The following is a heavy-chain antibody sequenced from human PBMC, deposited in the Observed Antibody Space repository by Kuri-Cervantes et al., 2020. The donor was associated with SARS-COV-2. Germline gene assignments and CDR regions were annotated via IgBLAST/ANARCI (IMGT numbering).Heavy chain of an antibody. V-gene: IGHV4-34*01. CDR2: VNHRGST. CDR1: GESFSGYY. J-gene: IGHJ6*03. Sequence: SETLSLTCVFYGESFSGYYWNWIRQSPGKGLEWIGEVNHRGSTNYNPSLKSRVTISVDTSSKQFSLHLGSVTAADTAVYYCARNNRYCASTSCYRAHYMDVWGKGTTVTVSS. D-gene: IGHD2-2*01. CDR3: ARNNRYCASTSCYRAHYMDV.